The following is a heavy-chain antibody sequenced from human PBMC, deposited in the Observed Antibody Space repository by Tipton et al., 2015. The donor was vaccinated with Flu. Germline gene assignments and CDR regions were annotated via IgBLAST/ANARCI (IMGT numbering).Heavy chain of an antibody. CDR3: ARDLAAAYFDWLYHWYFDL. V-gene: IGHV1-18*01. D-gene: IGHD3-9*01. CDR1: GYTFTSYG. CDR2: ISAYNGNT. Sequence: QMQLVQSGAEVKKPGASVKVSCKASGYTFTSYGISWVRQAPGQGLEWMGWISAYNGNTNYAQKLQGRVTMTTDTSTSTAYMELRSLRSDDTAVYYCARDLAAAYFDWLYHWYFDLWGRGTLVTVSS. J-gene: IGHJ2*01.